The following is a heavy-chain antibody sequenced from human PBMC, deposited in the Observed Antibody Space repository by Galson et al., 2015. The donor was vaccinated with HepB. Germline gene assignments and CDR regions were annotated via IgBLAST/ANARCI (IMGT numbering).Heavy chain of an antibody. Sequence: SLRLSCAASGFTFSNAVMSWVRQAPGKGLEWVTAIGISGGNTYYADSVKGRFTISRDDSKSTLYLQMNSLRGADTAVYYCAKGLDYDCWNFDTWGQGSQVAVSS. CDR3: AKGLDYDCWNFDT. CDR2: IGISGGNT. CDR1: GFTFSNAV. D-gene: IGHD3-3*01. V-gene: IGHV3-23*01. J-gene: IGHJ4*02.